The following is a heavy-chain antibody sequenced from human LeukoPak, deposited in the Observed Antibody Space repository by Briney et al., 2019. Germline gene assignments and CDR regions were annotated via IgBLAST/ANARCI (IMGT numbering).Heavy chain of an antibody. CDR1: GFIFSSYW. D-gene: IGHD3-16*01. CDR2: SRNKAHSYST. Sequence: PAGGSLRLSCEASGFIFSSYWMGWVRQVPGKGLEWVGRSRNKAHSYSTEHAASVKGRFTVSRDESKNSLYLQMNSLESEDTAVYYCARGCGYGSRGSACYHGFDVWGQGTTVTVSS. J-gene: IGHJ6*02. CDR3: ARGCGYGSRGSACYHGFDV. V-gene: IGHV3-72*01.